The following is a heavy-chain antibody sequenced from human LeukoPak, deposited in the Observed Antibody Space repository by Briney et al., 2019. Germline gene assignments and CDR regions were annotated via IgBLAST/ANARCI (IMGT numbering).Heavy chain of an antibody. D-gene: IGHD2-2*01. Sequence: GGSLRLSCAASGFTFSTSSLNLVRQAPGKGLEWVSSISSSRSYIYYADSVKGRFTISRDNSKNTLYLQMNSLRAEDTAVYYCAKHTSAPNFDYWGQGTLVTVSS. CDR2: ISSSRSYI. J-gene: IGHJ4*02. CDR3: AKHTSAPNFDY. V-gene: IGHV3-21*04. CDR1: GFTFSTSS.